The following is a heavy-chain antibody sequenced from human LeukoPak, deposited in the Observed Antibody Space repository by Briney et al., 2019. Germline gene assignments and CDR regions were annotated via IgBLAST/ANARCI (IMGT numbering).Heavy chain of an antibody. CDR1: GFSFSSYW. D-gene: IGHD5-12*01. CDR3: ARGFGYDNIVTY. CDR2: INSDGSST. Sequence: GGSLRLSCAASGFSFSSYWMHWVRQAPGKGLVWVSRINSDGSSTSYADSVKGRFTISRDNAKNTLYLQMNSLRAEDTAMYYCARGFGYDNIVTYWGQGTLVTVSS. V-gene: IGHV3-74*01. J-gene: IGHJ4*02.